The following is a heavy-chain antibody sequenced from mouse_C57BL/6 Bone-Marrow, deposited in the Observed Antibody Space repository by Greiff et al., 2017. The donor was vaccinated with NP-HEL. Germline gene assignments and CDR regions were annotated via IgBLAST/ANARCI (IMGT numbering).Heavy chain of an antibody. Sequence: VQVVESDAELVKPGASVKISCKVSGYTFTDHTIHWMKQRPEQGLEWIGYIYPRDGSTKYNEKFKGKATLTADKSSSTAYMQLNSLTSEDSAVYFCARDWGGSSHDWYFDVWGTGTTVTVSS. CDR1: GYTFTDHT. J-gene: IGHJ1*03. V-gene: IGHV1-78*01. CDR2: IYPRDGST. D-gene: IGHD1-1*01. CDR3: ARDWGGSSHDWYFDV.